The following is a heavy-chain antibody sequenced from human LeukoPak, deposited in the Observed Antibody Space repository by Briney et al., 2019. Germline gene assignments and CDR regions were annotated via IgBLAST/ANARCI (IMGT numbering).Heavy chain of an antibody. J-gene: IGHJ3*02. CDR2: IYYSGST. V-gene: IGHV4-59*08. CDR3: ARAHYLGDAFDI. Sequence: SETLSLTCTVSGGSISSYYWSWIRQPPGKGLEWIGYIYYSGSTNYNPSLKSRVTISVDTSKNQFSLKLSSVTAADTAVYYCARAHYLGDAFDIWGQGTMVTVSS. CDR1: GGSISSYY. D-gene: IGHD3-10*01.